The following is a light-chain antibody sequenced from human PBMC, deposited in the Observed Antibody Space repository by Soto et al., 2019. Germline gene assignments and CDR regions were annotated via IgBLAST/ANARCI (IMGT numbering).Light chain of an antibody. CDR1: QSVPGNY. Sequence: EIVLTQSPGTLSLSPGKRDTLSCRASQSVPGNYLAWLQQKPGQAPRVLIYGVSMRATGIPDRFSGSGSGTDFALTISRLEPEDFAVYFCQQYTSPPWTLGQGTKVDIK. J-gene: IGKJ1*01. CDR3: QQYTSPPWT. V-gene: IGKV3-20*01. CDR2: GVS.